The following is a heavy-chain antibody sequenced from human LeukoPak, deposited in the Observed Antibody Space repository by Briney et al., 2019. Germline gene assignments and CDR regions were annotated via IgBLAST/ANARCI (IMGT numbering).Heavy chain of an antibody. Sequence: SETLSLTCTVSGGSISSYYWSWIRQPPGKGLEWIGYIYYSGSTNYNPSLKSRVTISVDTSKNQFSLKLSSVTAADTAVYYCAREVWNYPFDYWGQGTLVTVSS. J-gene: IGHJ4*02. CDR2: IYYSGST. CDR3: AREVWNYPFDY. CDR1: GGSISSYY. V-gene: IGHV4-59*12. D-gene: IGHD1-7*01.